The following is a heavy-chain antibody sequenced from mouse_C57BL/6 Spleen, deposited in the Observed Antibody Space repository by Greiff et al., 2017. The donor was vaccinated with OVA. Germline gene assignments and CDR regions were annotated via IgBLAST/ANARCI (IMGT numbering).Heavy chain of an antibody. CDR1: GYTFTSYW. Sequence: VQLQQPGAELVRPGTSVKLSCKASGYTFTSYWMHWVKQRPGQGLEWIGVIDPSDSYTNYNQKFKGKATLTVDTSSSTAYMQLSSLTSEDSAVYYCAREGDEKYYFDYWGQGTTLTVSS. J-gene: IGHJ2*01. V-gene: IGHV1-59*01. D-gene: IGHD1-3*01. CDR2: IDPSDSYT. CDR3: AREGDEKYYFDY.